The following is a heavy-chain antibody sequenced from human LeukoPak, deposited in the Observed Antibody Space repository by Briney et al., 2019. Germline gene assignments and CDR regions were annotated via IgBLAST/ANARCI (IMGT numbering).Heavy chain of an antibody. CDR1: GFTFSSYG. D-gene: IGHD2-2*01. J-gene: IGHJ4*02. Sequence: PGGSLRLSCAASGFTFSSYGMHWVRQAPGKGLERVAVIWYDGSNKYYADSVKGRFTISRDNSKNTLYLQMNSLRAEDTAVYYCARDFSAFDYWGQGTLVTVSS. CDR2: IWYDGSNK. V-gene: IGHV3-33*01. CDR3: ARDFSAFDY.